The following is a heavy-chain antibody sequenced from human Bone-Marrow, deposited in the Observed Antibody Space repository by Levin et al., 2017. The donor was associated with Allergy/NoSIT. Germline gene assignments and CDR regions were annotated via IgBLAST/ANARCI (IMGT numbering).Heavy chain of an antibody. V-gene: IGHV4-34*01. CDR3: ARVVSRYDILTGYYGPGGFDY. D-gene: IGHD3-9*01. J-gene: IGHJ4*02. CDR1: GGSFSGYY. CDR2: INHSGST. Sequence: PSETLSLTCAVYGGSFSGYYWSWIRQPPGKGLEWIGEINHSGSTNYNPSLKSRVTISVDTSKNQFSLKLSSVTAADTAVYYCARVVSRYDILTGYYGPGGFDYWGQGTLVTVSS.